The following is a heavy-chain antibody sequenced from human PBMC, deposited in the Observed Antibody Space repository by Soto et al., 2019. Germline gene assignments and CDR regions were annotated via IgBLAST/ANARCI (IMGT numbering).Heavy chain of an antibody. CDR2: IHSDGSRT. D-gene: IGHD2-21*02. J-gene: IGHJ3*01. V-gene: IGHV3-74*01. CDR3: ARGDRGGFDL. CDR1: GFNFNYYW. Sequence: EVQLVESEGGLVQRGGSLRLSCAASGFNFNYYWMHWVRQAPGQGLVWVSHIHSDGSRTTYADSVKGRFTISRDNAKNTVYLPMNSLRAEDTAVYYCARGDRGGFDLWGQGTTVTVSS.